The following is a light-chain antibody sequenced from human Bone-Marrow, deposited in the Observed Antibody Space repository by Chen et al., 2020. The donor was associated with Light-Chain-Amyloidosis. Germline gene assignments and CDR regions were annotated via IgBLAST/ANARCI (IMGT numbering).Light chain of an antibody. V-gene: IGKV3-11*01. CDR1: QSVSTY. CDR3: QHRFNWPLS. Sequence: EIVLTQSPATLSLSPGERATLSCRASQSVSTYLAWYQQKPGQAPRLLIYHSSTRATGIPARFSGRGSGTDFTLTINGLEPEDFAVYYCQHRFNWPLSFGGGTRVDIK. CDR2: HSS. J-gene: IGKJ4*01.